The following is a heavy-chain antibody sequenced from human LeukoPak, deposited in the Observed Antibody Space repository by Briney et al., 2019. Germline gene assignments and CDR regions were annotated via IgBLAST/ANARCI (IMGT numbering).Heavy chain of an antibody. Sequence: SETLSLTCAVSGYSISSGYYWGWTRQPPGKGLEWIGSIYHSGSTYYNPSLKSRVAISVDTSKNQFSLKLSSVTAADTAVYYCARHVSGYCSGGSCPSDYWGQGTLVTVSS. J-gene: IGHJ4*02. CDR2: IYHSGST. CDR3: ARHVSGYCSGGSCPSDY. V-gene: IGHV4-38-2*01. CDR1: GYSISSGYY. D-gene: IGHD2-15*01.